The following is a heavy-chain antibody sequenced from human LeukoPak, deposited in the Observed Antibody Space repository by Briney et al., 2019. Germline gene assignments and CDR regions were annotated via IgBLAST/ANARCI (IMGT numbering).Heavy chain of an antibody. CDR1: GFTFSSYA. J-gene: IGHJ4*02. CDR2: ISGSGGTT. D-gene: IGHD6-19*01. V-gene: IGHV3-23*01. CDR3: AKKFGSSNWYVGFDY. Sequence: GGSLRLSCAASGFTFSSYAMSWVRQAPGKGLEWGSVISGSGGTTYYADSVKGRFTISRDNSKNTLDLQMNSLRVEDMAVYYCAKKFGSSNWYVGFDYWGQGTLVTVSS.